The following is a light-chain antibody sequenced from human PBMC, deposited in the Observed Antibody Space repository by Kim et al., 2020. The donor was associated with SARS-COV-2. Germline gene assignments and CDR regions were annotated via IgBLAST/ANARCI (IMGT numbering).Light chain of an antibody. V-gene: IGLV3-19*01. CDR2: GQN. Sequence: SSELTQDPSVSVALGQTVRLTCQGDSLRSYHASWYQLKPGQAPVLVFCGQNKRPSGIPDRFSGARSGNTASLTSTGTLAEDEADYYCGSRDTTGNHDVFG. CDR3: GSRDTTGNHDV. CDR1: SLRSYH. J-gene: IGLJ1*01.